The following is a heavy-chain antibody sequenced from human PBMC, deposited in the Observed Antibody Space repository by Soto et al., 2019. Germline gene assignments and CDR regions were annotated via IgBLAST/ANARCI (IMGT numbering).Heavy chain of an antibody. D-gene: IGHD2-2*02. CDR3: ARDIVXVPAAIPPGPPYYGMDV. J-gene: IGHJ6*02. CDR2: INPNSGGT. CDR1: GYTFTGYY. Sequence: ASVKVSCKASGYTFTGYYMHWVRQAPGQGLEWMGWINPNSGGTNYAQKFQGWVTMTRDTSISTAYMELSRLRSDDTAVYYCARDIVXVPAAIPPGPPYYGMDVWGQGTTVTVSS. V-gene: IGHV1-2*04.